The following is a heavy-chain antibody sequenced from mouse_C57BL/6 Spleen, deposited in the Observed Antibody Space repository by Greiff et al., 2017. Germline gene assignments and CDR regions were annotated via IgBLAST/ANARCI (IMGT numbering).Heavy chain of an antibody. J-gene: IGHJ4*01. CDR2: INPNNGGT. D-gene: IGHD4-1*01. V-gene: IGHV1-22*01. Sequence: VQLKESGPELVKPGASVKMSCKASGYTFTDYNMHWVKQSHGKSLEWIGYINPNNGGTSYNQKFKGKATLTVNKSSSTAYMELRSLTSEDSAVYYCANWAYYAMDYWGQGTSVTVSS. CDR3: ANWAYYAMDY. CDR1: GYTFTDYN.